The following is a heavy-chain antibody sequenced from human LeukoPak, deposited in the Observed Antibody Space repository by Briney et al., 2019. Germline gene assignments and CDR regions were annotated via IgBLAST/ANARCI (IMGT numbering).Heavy chain of an antibody. J-gene: IGHJ4*02. Sequence: GESLKISCKASGYSFTNYWIGWVRQMPGKGLEWMGTIYPAESDIKYSPSFQGQVTISADKSISTAYLQWSSPEASDTAMYYCARRVEPFDYWGQGTLVTVSS. CDR3: ARRVEPFDY. CDR1: GYSFTNYW. CDR2: IYPAESDI. V-gene: IGHV5-51*01.